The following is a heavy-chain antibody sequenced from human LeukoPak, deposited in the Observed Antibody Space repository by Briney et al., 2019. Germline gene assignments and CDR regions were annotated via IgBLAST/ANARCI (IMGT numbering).Heavy chain of an antibody. CDR3: ARRLWSDHFYDY. V-gene: IGHV4-61*01. CDR1: GGSISSSRYY. CDR2: IYYSGST. D-gene: IGHD2-8*02. J-gene: IGHJ4*02. Sequence: PSETLSLTCTVSGGSISSSRYYWSWIRQPPGKGLEWIGYIYYSGSTNYNPSLKSRVTISVDTSKNQFSLKLSSVTAADAAVYYCARRLWSDHFYDYWGQGTLVTVSS.